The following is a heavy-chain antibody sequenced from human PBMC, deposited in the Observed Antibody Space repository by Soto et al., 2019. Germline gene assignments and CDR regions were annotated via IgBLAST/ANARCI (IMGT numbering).Heavy chain of an antibody. V-gene: IGHV3-48*03. J-gene: IGHJ6*02. CDR3: ARDHKGGYYYYGMDV. CDR2: ISSSGSTI. Sequence: EVQLVESGGGLVQPGGSLRLSCAASGFTFSSYEMNWVRQAPGKGLEWVSYISSSGSTIYYADSVKGRFTISRDNAKNSLYLQMISLRAEDTAVYYCARDHKGGYYYYGMDVWGQGTTVTVSS. CDR1: GFTFSSYE.